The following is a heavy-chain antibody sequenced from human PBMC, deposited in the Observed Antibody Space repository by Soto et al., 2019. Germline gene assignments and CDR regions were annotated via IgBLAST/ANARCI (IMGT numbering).Heavy chain of an antibody. V-gene: IGHV5-51*01. Sequence: PGESLKISCKGSGYRFTNYWIGWVRQMPGKGLKWMGIIYPGDSDTRYSPSFQGQVTISADKSINTAYLQWSSLKASDTAMYYCARDYCSGTTCYEFGYWGQGTQVTFSS. D-gene: IGHD2-2*01. J-gene: IGHJ4*02. CDR1: GYRFTNYW. CDR2: IYPGDSDT. CDR3: ARDYCSGTTCYEFGY.